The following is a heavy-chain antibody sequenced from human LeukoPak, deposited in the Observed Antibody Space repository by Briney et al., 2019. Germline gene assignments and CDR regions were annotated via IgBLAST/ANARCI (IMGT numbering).Heavy chain of an antibody. J-gene: IGHJ3*02. CDR3: ARGLMIVVVDDAFDI. D-gene: IGHD3-22*01. CDR2: INHSGST. V-gene: IGHV4-34*01. CDR1: GGSFSGYY. Sequence: PETPCLTCAVYGGSFSGYYWSWIRQPPGKGLEWIGEINHSGSTNYNPSLKSRVTISVDTSKNQFSLKLSSVTAADTAVYYCARGLMIVVVDDAFDIWGEGTMVAPSS.